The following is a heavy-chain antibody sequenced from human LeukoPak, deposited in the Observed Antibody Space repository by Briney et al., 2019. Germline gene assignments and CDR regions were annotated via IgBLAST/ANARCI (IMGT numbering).Heavy chain of an antibody. CDR3: ARDRTIAVAGMGYYYYMDV. V-gene: IGHV3-7*01. D-gene: IGHD6-19*01. J-gene: IGHJ6*03. CDR2: IKQDGSEK. Sequence: GGPLRLSCAASGFTFSSYWKSWVRQAPGKGLEWVANIKQDGSEKYYVDSVKGRFTISRDNAKNSLYLQMNSLRAEDTAVYYCARDRTIAVAGMGYYYYMDVWGKGTTVTVSS. CDR1: GFTFSSYW.